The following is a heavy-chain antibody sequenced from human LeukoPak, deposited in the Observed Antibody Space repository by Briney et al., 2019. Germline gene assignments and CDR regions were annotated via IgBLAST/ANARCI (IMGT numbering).Heavy chain of an antibody. D-gene: IGHD6-13*01. Sequence: PSQTLSLTCTVSGGSISSGGYYWSWIRQHPGKGLEWIGYIYYSGSTYYNPSLKSRVTISVDTSKNQFSLKLSSVTAADTAVYYCARGDPRAAGTGDYYYYYMDVWGKGTTVTVSS. CDR3: ARGDPRAAGTGDYYYYYMDV. CDR2: IYYSGST. J-gene: IGHJ6*03. V-gene: IGHV4-31*03. CDR1: GGSISSGGYY.